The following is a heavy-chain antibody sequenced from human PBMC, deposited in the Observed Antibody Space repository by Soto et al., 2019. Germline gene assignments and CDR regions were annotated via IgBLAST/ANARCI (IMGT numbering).Heavy chain of an antibody. D-gene: IGHD2-15*01. Sequence: QAQLAQSGAEVKKPGASVNISCKASGYTFTNYGFICVRQAPAHGLEWVGWISPYNGKTEYAQKFQGRVTMTRDKPTSTAYMEMRSLRSDDTAVYYCARDIYGGNCCDGFDIWGQGTMVTVSS. CDR2: ISPYNGKT. CDR3: ARDIYGGNCCDGFDI. J-gene: IGHJ3*02. CDR1: GYTFTNYG. V-gene: IGHV1-18*01.